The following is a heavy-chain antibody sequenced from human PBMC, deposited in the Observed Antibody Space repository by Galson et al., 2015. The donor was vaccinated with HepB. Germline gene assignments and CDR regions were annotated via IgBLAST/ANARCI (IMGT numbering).Heavy chain of an antibody. D-gene: IGHD6-19*01. CDR3: AKDPYLYSALAGTVAGFDY. CDR1: GFTFSNYG. CDR2: ISYDESNK. V-gene: IGHV3-30*18. J-gene: IGHJ4*02. Sequence: SLRLSCAASGFTFSNYGMHWVRQAPGKGLEWVAVISYDESNKYYADSVKGRFTISRDNSKNMLYLQMNSLRAEDTALYYCAKDPYLYSALAGTVAGFDYWGQGTLVTVSS.